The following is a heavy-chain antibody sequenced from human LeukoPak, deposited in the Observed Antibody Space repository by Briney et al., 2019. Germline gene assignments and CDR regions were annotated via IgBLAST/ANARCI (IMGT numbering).Heavy chain of an antibody. D-gene: IGHD3-16*01. CDR1: GYTFTDYY. CDR3: ATNPRIMRGFNN. CDR2: INPNSGGT. Sequence: ASVTVSCKASGYTFTDYYIHWVRQAPGQGLEWMGWINPNSGGTNSAQKFQGRVTMTRDTSISTAYMELSRLRSDDTAVYYCATNPRIMRGFNNWGQGTLVTVSS. V-gene: IGHV1-2*02. J-gene: IGHJ4*02.